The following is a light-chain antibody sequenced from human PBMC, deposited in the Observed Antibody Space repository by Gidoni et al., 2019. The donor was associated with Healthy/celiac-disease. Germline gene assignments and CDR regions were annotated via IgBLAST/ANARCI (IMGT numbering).Light chain of an antibody. CDR2: AAS. CDR3: QQSYSTPYI. V-gene: IGKV1-39*01. J-gene: IGKJ2*01. Sequence: DIQMTQSPSSLSASVGDRVTITCRASQSISSYLNWYQYKPGKAPKLLIYAASSFQSGVPSRFSASGSGTDFTLTISSLQPEDFATYYCQQSYSTPYIFGQGTKLEIK. CDR1: QSISSY.